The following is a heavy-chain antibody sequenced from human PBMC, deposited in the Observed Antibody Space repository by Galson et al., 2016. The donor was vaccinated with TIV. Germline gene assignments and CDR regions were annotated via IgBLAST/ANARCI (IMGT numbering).Heavy chain of an antibody. CDR2: IWYDGTNT. Sequence: SLRLSCATSGFTLPNYGMTWVRQAPGKGLEWVAVIWYDGTNTHYADSVKGRFTISQDNSENTLNLQMNTLRAEDTAVYYGARTGANTLYSGGYGDDDGFDFWGQATMVTVSS. D-gene: IGHD1-26*01. V-gene: IGHV3-33*01. CDR3: ARTGANTLYSGGYGDDDGFDF. J-gene: IGHJ3*01. CDR1: GFTLPNYG.